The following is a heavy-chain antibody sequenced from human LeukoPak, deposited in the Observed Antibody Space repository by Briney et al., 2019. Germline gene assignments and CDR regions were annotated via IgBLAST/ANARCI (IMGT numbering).Heavy chain of an antibody. D-gene: IGHD3-3*01. Sequence: PSETLSLTCTVSGGSISSSSYYWGWIRQPPGKGLEWIGSIYYSGSTYYNPSLKSRVTISVDTSKNQFSLKLSSVTAADTAVYYCARHVWVPNYDFWSGAFGAFDIWGQGTMVTVSS. CDR3: ARHVWVPNYDFWSGAFGAFDI. V-gene: IGHV4-39*01. CDR2: IYYSGST. CDR1: GGSISSSSYY. J-gene: IGHJ3*02.